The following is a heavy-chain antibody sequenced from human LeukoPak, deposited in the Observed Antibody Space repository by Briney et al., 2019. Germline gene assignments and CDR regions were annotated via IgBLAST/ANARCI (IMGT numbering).Heavy chain of an antibody. D-gene: IGHD5-18*01. CDR2: ISRLGDDT. J-gene: IGHJ4*02. CDR3: VKEASGYSFSEA. Sequence: GGSLRLSCTASGFTFSHYAMSWVRQAPGGGLAWVSGISRLGDDTYYADSVKGRFTISRDNSKNMLFLQMNGLRVEDTAVYYCVKEASGYSFSEAWGQGTLATVSS. V-gene: IGHV3-23*01. CDR1: GFTFSHYA.